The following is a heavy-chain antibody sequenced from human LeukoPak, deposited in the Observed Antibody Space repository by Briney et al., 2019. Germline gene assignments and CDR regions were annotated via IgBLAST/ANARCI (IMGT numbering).Heavy chain of an antibody. CDR1: GFTFSNEW. CDR3: VRASGVHYDSRGNGGLYFRY. J-gene: IGHJ4*02. D-gene: IGHD3-22*01. CDR2: IRKDGAAN. V-gene: IGHV3-7*03. Sequence: GGSLRLSCAASGFTFSNEWMTWVRQVPGKGLEWVANIRKDGAANYYLVSVKGRFTISRDNAQKSMYLEMSSLRVEDTAVYYCVRASGVHYDSRGNGGLYFRYWGQGTLVTVSS.